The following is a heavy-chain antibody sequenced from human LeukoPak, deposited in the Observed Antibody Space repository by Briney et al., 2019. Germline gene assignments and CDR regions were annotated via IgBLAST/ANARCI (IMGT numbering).Heavy chain of an antibody. V-gene: IGHV1-46*01. CDR1: GYTFTSYH. J-gene: IGHJ4*02. Sequence: GASVKVSCKASGYTFTSYHMHWVRQAPGQGLEGMGIINPSGGRTSYAQKFQGRVTLTRDMSTSTVYMELSSLRSEDTAAYYCARSDYYDSSGYSNYWGQGTLVTVSS. CDR2: INPSGGRT. D-gene: IGHD3-22*01. CDR3: ARSDYYDSSGYSNY.